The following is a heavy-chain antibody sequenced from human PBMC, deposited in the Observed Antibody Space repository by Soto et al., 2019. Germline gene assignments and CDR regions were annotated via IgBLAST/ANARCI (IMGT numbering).Heavy chain of an antibody. J-gene: IGHJ6*02. D-gene: IGHD2-2*02. Sequence: PGGSLRLSCAASGFTFSSYGMHWVRQAPGKGLEWVAFLSYYVSINYYADSVKVRFTISRDNSKYTLYLQMNSLRAEDTAVYYCAKDIDIVVVPAAKPQWNYGMDVWGQGTTVTVSS. CDR3: AKDIDIVVVPAAKPQWNYGMDV. CDR2: LSYYVSIN. CDR1: GFTFSSYG. V-gene: IGHV3-30*18.